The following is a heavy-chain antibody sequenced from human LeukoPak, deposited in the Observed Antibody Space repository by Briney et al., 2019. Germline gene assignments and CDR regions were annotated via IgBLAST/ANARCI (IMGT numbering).Heavy chain of an antibody. CDR2: MNPNSGNT. Sequence: ASVKVSCKASGYTFTSYDINWVRQATGQGLEWMGWMNPNSGNTGYAQKFQGRVTMTEDTSTDTAYMELSSLRSEDTAVYYCATIRGSSWYFDYWGQGTLVTVSS. CDR3: ATIRGSSWYFDY. J-gene: IGHJ4*02. CDR1: GYTFTSYD. D-gene: IGHD6-13*01. V-gene: IGHV1-8*01.